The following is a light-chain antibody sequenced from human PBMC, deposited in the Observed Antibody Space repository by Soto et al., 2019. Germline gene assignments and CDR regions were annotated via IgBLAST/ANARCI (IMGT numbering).Light chain of an antibody. V-gene: IGLV2-14*01. J-gene: IGLJ3*02. CDR3: GSSTSSSTWV. CDR2: EVS. CDR1: SSDVGGYNY. Sequence: QSVLTQPASVSGSPGQSITISCTGTSSDVGGYNYVSWYQHHPGKAPKLMIYEVSNRPSGVSNRFSGSKSGNTASLTISGLQAEDEADYYCGSSTSSSTWVFGGGTKLTVL.